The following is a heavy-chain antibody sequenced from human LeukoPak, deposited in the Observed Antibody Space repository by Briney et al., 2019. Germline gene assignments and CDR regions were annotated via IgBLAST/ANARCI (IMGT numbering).Heavy chain of an antibody. J-gene: IGHJ6*02. Sequence: SETLSLTCTVYGGSFSGYYWSWIRQPPGKGLEWIGEINHSGSTYYNPSLKSRVTISVDTSKNQFSLKLSSVTAADTAVYYCASKRAQDGMDVWGQGTTVTVSS. CDR1: GGSFSGYY. V-gene: IGHV4-34*01. CDR2: INHSGST. CDR3: ASKRAQDGMDV.